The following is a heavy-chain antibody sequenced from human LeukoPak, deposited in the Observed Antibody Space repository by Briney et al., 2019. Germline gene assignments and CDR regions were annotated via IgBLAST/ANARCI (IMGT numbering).Heavy chain of an antibody. CDR1: GGSFSGYY. Sequence: SETLSLTCAVYGGSFSGYYWSWIRQPPGKGLEWIGEINHRGSTNYNPSLKSRVTISVDTSKNQFSLKLSSVTAADTAVYYCASRTVLLWFGATRFDPWGQGTLVTVSS. CDR3: ASRTVLLWFGATRFDP. CDR2: INHRGST. J-gene: IGHJ5*02. V-gene: IGHV4-34*01. D-gene: IGHD3-10*01.